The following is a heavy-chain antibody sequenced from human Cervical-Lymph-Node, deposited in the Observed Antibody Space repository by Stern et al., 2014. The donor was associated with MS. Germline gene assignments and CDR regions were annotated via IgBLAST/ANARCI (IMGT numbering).Heavy chain of an antibody. CDR1: GFSLSTSGMC. J-gene: IGHJ6*02. CDR2: IDWDDDK. CDR3: ARIRRGSSSWYYYYYYGMDV. Sequence: QVTLRESGPALVKPTQTLTLTCTFSGFSLSTSGMCVSWIRQTPGKALEWLALIDWDDDKYYSTSLKTRLTISKDTSKNQVVLTMTNMDPVDTATYYCARIRRGSSSWYYYYYYGMDVWGQGTTVTVSS. D-gene: IGHD6-13*01. V-gene: IGHV2-70*01.